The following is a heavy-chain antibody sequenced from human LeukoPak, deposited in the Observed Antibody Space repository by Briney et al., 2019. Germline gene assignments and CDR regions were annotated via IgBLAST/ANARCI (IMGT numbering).Heavy chain of an antibody. V-gene: IGHV3-53*01. CDR2: IYSAGST. J-gene: IGHJ5*02. Sequence: GGSLRLSCAASGFTVSSTYMSWVRQAPGKGLEWVSIIYSAGSTYYADSVKGRFTISRDNSKNTLYLQMNSLRAEDTAVYYCAKDRVYSSGWSAFDPWGQGTLVTVSS. CDR1: GFTVSSTY. D-gene: IGHD6-19*01. CDR3: AKDRVYSSGWSAFDP.